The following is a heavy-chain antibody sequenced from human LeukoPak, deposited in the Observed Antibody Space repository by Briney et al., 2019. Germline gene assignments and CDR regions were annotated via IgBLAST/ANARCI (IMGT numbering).Heavy chain of an antibody. J-gene: IGHJ4*02. V-gene: IGHV3-21*01. CDR3: TRDPPEFYDFWSGYYHGKGAFDY. Sequence: GGSLRLSCAASGFTFSSYSMNWVRQAPGKGLEWVSSISSSSSYIYYADSVKGRFTISRDNAKNSLYLQMNSLRAEDTAVYYCTRDPPEFYDFWSGYYHGKGAFDYWGQGTLVTVSS. CDR2: ISSSSSYI. CDR1: GFTFSSYS. D-gene: IGHD3-3*01.